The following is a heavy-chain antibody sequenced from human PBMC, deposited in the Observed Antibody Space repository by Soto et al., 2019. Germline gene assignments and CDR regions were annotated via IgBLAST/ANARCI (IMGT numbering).Heavy chain of an antibody. V-gene: IGHV4-39*01. Sequence: SETLSLTCTVSGGSISSSSYYWGWIRQPPGKGLEWIGSIYYSGSTYYNPSLKSRVTISVDTSKNQFSLKLSSVTAADTAVYYCARHIHYYYGSGSYGDCWFDPWGQGTLVTVSS. CDR2: IYYSGST. J-gene: IGHJ5*02. CDR1: GGSISSSSYY. CDR3: ARHIHYYYGSGSYGDCWFDP. D-gene: IGHD3-10*01.